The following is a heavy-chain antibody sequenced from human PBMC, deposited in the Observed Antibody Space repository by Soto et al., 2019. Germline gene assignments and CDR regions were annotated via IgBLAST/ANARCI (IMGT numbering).Heavy chain of an antibody. D-gene: IGHD1-1*01. Sequence: LRLSCAASGFSFSTYSMNWVRQTPERGLEWVSYIGTSSGTIYYRDSVRGRFTISRDNAKNSVYLQMNSLRDEDTAVYYCARDSGRTGSDFDFWGQGTLVTVSS. CDR2: IGTSSGTI. CDR3: ARDSGRTGSDFDF. V-gene: IGHV3-48*02. J-gene: IGHJ4*02. CDR1: GFSFSTYS.